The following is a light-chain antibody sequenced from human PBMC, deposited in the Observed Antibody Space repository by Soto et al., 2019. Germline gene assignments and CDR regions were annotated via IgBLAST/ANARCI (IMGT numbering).Light chain of an antibody. J-gene: IGKJ3*01. V-gene: IGKV3-11*01. CDR2: YMS. Sequence: EIVLTQSPATLSSSPGETATLSCRASQYVGSRLAWYQHKPGQAPRLLIYYMSKRATGIPARFSGSGSGTDFTLTISSLAPDDFATYYCQQYDNLPFTFGPGTKVDIK. CDR1: QYVGSR. CDR3: QQYDNLPFT.